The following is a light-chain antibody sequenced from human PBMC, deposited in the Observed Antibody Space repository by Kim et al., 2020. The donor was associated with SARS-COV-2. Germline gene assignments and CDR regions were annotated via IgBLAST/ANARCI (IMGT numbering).Light chain of an antibody. J-gene: IGLJ3*02. CDR2: GKN. Sequence: VALGQTVSITCQGASLRSFFASWYQQKPGQAPVLVIYGKNNRPSGIPDRFSGSSSGNTASLTITGAQAEDEADYYCNSRDSSGNQVFGGGTQLTVL. CDR3: NSRDSSGNQV. V-gene: IGLV3-19*01. CDR1: SLRSFF.